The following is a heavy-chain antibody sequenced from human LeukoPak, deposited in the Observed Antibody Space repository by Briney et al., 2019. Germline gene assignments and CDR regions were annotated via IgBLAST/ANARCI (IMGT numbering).Heavy chain of an antibody. V-gene: IGHV3-23*01. CDR3: AKSSYYDSSGYYREYYFDH. CDR2: ISGTGGST. J-gene: IGHJ4*02. Sequence: GGSLRLSCAASGFTFSSYAIIWVRQAPGKGLEWVSGISGTGGSTFYADSVKGRFTISRDNSKNTLYLQMNSLRAEDTAVYYCAKSSYYDSSGYYREYYFDHWGQGTLVTVSS. D-gene: IGHD3-22*01. CDR1: GFTFSSYA.